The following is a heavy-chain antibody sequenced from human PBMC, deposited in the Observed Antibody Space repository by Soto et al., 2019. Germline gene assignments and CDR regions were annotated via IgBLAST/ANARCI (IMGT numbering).Heavy chain of an antibody. J-gene: IGHJ6*02. CDR3: ARNPCGGSGGSSYSGGYYYYYNGMDV. Sequence: QVQLQESGPGLVKPSETLSLTCTVSGGSISSYYWSWIRQPPGKGLEWIGYIYYSGSTNYNPSLKSRVTISVDTSKNQFSLKLSSVTAADTAVYYCARNPCGGSGGSSYSGGYYYYYNGMDVWGQGTTVTVSS. CDR2: IYYSGST. V-gene: IGHV4-59*01. D-gene: IGHD2-15*01. CDR1: GGSISSYY.